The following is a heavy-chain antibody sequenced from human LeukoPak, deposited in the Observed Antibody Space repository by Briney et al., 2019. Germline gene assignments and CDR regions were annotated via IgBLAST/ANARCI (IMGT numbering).Heavy chain of an antibody. CDR3: ARVQGGGYRTADY. V-gene: IGHV3-30*19. J-gene: IGHJ4*02. Sequence: PGGSLRLSCAASGFTFSSYGMHWVRQAPGKGLDWVAVILEDGSHQYYADSVKGRFTISRDNSKDTLFLQMNSLRSDDTAIYFCARVQGGGYRTADYWGQGTLVTVSS. CDR1: GFTFSSYG. CDR2: ILEDGSHQ. D-gene: IGHD3-10*01.